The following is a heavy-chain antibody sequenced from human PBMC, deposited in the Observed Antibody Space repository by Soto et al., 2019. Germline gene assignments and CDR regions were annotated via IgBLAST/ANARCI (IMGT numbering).Heavy chain of an antibody. CDR3: AKGGGYSSGRYGA. D-gene: IGHD6-19*01. Sequence: ASVKVSCKASGYTLTSYAMHWLRQAPGQRLEWMGWINAGNGNTKYSQKFQGRVTITRDTSASTAYMELSSLRSEDTAVYYCAKGGGYSSGRYGAWGQGTLVTVSS. CDR1: GYTLTSYA. V-gene: IGHV1-3*01. CDR2: INAGNGNT. J-gene: IGHJ5*02.